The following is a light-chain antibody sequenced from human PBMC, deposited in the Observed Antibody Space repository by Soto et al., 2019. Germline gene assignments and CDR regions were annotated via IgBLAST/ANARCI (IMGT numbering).Light chain of an antibody. J-gene: IGKJ1*01. V-gene: IGKV1-5*01. CDR3: QQYNSYSGT. Sequence: DIQMTQSPSTLSASVGDRVTITCRASQSISSWLAWYQQKPGKAPKLLIYDASSLESGVPSRFSVSGSGTKFTLTISSLQPDDFATYYCQQYNSYSGTFGQGTKV. CDR1: QSISSW. CDR2: DAS.